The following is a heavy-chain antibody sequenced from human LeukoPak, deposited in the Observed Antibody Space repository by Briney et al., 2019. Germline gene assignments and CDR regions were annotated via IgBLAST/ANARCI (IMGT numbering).Heavy chain of an antibody. D-gene: IGHD2-15*01. Sequence: VASVKVSCKASGGTFSSYAMSWVRQAPGKGLEWVSAISGSGGSTYYADSVKGRFTISRDNSKNTLYLQMNSLRAEDTAVYYCAKTPPVAGVFGWGQGTLVTVSS. CDR2: ISGSGGST. CDR1: GGTFSSYA. J-gene: IGHJ4*02. V-gene: IGHV3-23*01. CDR3: AKTPPVAGVFG.